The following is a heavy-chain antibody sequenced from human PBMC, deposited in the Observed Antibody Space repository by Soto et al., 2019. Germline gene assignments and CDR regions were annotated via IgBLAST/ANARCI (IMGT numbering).Heavy chain of an antibody. V-gene: IGHV3-11*01. Sequence: GGSLRLSCAASGFTFSDYYMSWIRQAPGKGLDWFSYISISGSTIYYADSVKGRFTISRDNAKNSLYLQMNSLRAEDTAVYYCARLLWFGELDPNWFDPWGQGTLVTVSS. D-gene: IGHD3-10*01. J-gene: IGHJ5*02. CDR1: GFTFSDYY. CDR2: ISISGSTI. CDR3: ARLLWFGELDPNWFDP.